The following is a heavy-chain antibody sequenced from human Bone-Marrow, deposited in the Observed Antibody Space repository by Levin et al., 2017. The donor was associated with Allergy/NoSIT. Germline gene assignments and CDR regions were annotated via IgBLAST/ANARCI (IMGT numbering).Heavy chain of an antibody. V-gene: IGHV3-30*18. CDR1: GFTFSSYG. D-gene: IGHD2-2*01. CDR3: AKGDVVVPATPGIRYGMDV. Sequence: SGGSLRLSCAASGFTFSSYGMHWVRQAPGKGLEWVAVISYDGSNKYYADSVKGRFTISRDNSKNTLYLQMNSLRAEDTAVYYCAKGDVVVPATPGIRYGMDVWGQGTTVTVSS. CDR2: ISYDGSNK. J-gene: IGHJ6*02.